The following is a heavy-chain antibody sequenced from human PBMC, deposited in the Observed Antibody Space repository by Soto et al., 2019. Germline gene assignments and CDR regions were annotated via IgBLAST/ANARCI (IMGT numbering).Heavy chain of an antibody. CDR2: ISGSGGST. J-gene: IGHJ6*02. D-gene: IGHD3-3*01. V-gene: IGHV3-23*01. CDR1: GFTFSSYA. CDR3: AKDRQDALDYDFWSGPEAGYYYYGMDV. Sequence: GGSLRLSCAASGFTFSSYAMSWVRQAPGKGLEWVSAISGSGGSTYYADSVKGRFTISRDNSKNTLYLQMNSLRAEDTAVYYCAKDRQDALDYDFWSGPEAGYYYYGMDVWGQGTTVTVSS.